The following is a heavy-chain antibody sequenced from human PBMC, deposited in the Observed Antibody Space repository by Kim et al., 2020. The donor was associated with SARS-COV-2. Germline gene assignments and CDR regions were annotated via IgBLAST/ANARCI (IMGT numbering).Heavy chain of an antibody. CDR3: VKDMYSSSWYGQDY. Sequence: ADSVKGRFTISRDNSKNTLYLQMNSLRAEDTAVYYCVKDMYSSSWYGQDYWGQGTLVTVPS. V-gene: IGHV3-30*02. J-gene: IGHJ4*02. D-gene: IGHD6-13*01.